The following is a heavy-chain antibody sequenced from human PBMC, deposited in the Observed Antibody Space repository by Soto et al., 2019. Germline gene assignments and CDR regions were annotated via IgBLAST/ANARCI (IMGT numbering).Heavy chain of an antibody. Sequence: EVQLVESGGGWVQPGGSLRLSCAGSGFTFSTYSMDWVRQAPGKGLEWISYISGSGGTIYYADSVKGRFTVSRDNAKNSLYLQMSSLRDEDTAVYYCVRDAGSLGYWGQGTLVTVSS. V-gene: IGHV3-48*02. CDR1: GFTFSTYS. CDR2: ISGSGGTI. CDR3: VRDAGSLGY. J-gene: IGHJ4*02.